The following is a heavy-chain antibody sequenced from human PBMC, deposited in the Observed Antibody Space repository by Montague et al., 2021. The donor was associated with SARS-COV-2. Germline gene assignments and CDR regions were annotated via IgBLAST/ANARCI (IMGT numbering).Heavy chain of an antibody. Sequence: SEPLSLTCAAYGGSFSGYYWSWIRQPPGKGLEWIGEINHSGSTNYNPSLKSRVTISVDTSKNQFSLKLSSVTAADTAVYYCARARQDVVVPALGIGAYYYYYYIDVWGKGTTVTVSS. CDR1: GGSFSGYY. CDR2: INHSGST. CDR3: ARARQDVVVPALGIGAYYYYYYIDV. J-gene: IGHJ6*03. D-gene: IGHD2-2*01. V-gene: IGHV4-34*01.